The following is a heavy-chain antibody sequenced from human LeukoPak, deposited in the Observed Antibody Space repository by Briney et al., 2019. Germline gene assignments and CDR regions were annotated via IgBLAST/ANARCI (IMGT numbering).Heavy chain of an antibody. D-gene: IGHD1-26*01. CDR2: INPSGGST. Sequence: ASVKVSCKASGYTFTSYYMHWVRQAPGQGLEWMGIINPSGGSTSYAQKFQGRVTMTRDMSTSTVYMELSSLRSEDTAVYYCARVAIGGGSRTRAFDIWGQGTMVTVSS. CDR3: ARVAIGGGSRTRAFDI. J-gene: IGHJ3*02. V-gene: IGHV1-46*01. CDR1: GYTFTSYY.